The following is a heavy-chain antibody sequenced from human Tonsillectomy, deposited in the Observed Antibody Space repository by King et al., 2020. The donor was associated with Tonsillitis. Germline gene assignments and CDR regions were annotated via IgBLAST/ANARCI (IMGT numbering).Heavy chain of an antibody. D-gene: IGHD5-18*01. J-gene: IGHJ4*02. Sequence: VQLVESGGGLVQPGGSLRLSCAVSGFTVSSNYMSWVRQSPGKGLTWGSVSYSGGSTYDADSVKGRFTISIHNSKNILYLQMNSLRPEDTAVYYCARGPTGYGYYCDHWGQGTLVTVSS. CDR2: SYSGGST. V-gene: IGHV3-53*04. CDR3: ARGPTGYGYYCDH. CDR1: GFTVSSNY.